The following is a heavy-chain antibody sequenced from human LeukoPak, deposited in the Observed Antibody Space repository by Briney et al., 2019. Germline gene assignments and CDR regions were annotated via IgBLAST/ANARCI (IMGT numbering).Heavy chain of an antibody. J-gene: IGHJ3*02. D-gene: IGHD3-16*01. CDR1: GYTFTGYY. CDR2: INLNSGGT. CDR3: ARGSFWGGAFDI. V-gene: IGHV1-2*02. Sequence: ASVKVSCKASGYTFTGYYMHWVRQAPGQGLEWMGWINLNSGGTNYAQKFQGRVTMTRDTSISTVYMELSRLRSDDTAVYYCARGSFWGGAFDIWGQGTMVTVS.